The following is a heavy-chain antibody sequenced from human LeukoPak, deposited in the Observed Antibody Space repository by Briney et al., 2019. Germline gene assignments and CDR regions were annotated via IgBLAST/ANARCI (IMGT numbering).Heavy chain of an antibody. CDR3: AKEGGGQWLVPPLDFQH. D-gene: IGHD6-19*01. CDR1: GFTFSSYA. CDR2: ISGSGGST. V-gene: IGHV3-23*01. J-gene: IGHJ1*01. Sequence: PGGSLSLSCAASGFTFSSYAMSWVRQAPGKGLEWVSAISGSGGSTYYADSVKGRFTISRDNSKNTLYLQMNSLRAEDTAVYYCAKEGGGQWLVPPLDFQHWGQGTLVTVSS.